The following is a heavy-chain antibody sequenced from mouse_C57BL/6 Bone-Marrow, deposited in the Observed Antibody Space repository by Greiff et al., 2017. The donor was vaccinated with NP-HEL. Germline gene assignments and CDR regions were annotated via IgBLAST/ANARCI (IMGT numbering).Heavy chain of an antibody. V-gene: IGHV1-69*01. Sequence: QVQLQQPGAELVMPGASVKLSCKASGYTFTSYWMHWVKQRPGQGLEWIGEIDPSDSYTNYTQKFKGKSTLTVDKSSSTAYMQLSHLTSEDSAGYNCARERRDGVTFAYWGEGTLVTVSA. CDR2: IDPSDSYT. D-gene: IGHD1-1*02. CDR1: GYTFTSYW. CDR3: ARERRDGVTFAY. J-gene: IGHJ3*01.